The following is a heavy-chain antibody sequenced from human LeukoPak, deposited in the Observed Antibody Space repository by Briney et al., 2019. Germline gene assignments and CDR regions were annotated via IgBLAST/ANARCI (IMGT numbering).Heavy chain of an antibody. CDR1: GFNFNSYD. CDR3: ARVSSGYYYGWYFDL. J-gene: IGHJ2*01. V-gene: IGHV3-30*02. Sequence: GGSLRLSCAASGFNFNSYDMQWVRQSPGKGLEWVTFIRYDGSEKYYVDSVEGRFTISRDNSKNTLYLQMNSLRAEDTAVYYCARVSSGYYYGWYFDLWGRGTLVTVSS. D-gene: IGHD3-22*01. CDR2: IRYDGSEK.